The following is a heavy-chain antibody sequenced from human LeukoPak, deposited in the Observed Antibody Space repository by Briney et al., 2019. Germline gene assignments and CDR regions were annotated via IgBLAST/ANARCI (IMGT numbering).Heavy chain of an antibody. V-gene: IGHV4-38-2*02. Sequence: SETLSLTCTVSGCSISSGYYWGWVRQPPGKGLEWIGSIYHSGSTYYNPSLKSRVTISVDTSKNQFSLKLSSVPAADTAVYYCARGGYYGSGNDFRFDPWGQGTLVTVSS. CDR3: ARGGYYGSGNDFRFDP. D-gene: IGHD3-10*01. J-gene: IGHJ5*02. CDR2: IYHSGST. CDR1: GCSISSGYY.